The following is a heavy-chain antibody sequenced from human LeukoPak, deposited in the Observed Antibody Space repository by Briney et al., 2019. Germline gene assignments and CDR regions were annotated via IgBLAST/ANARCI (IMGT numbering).Heavy chain of an antibody. D-gene: IGHD5-12*01. J-gene: IGHJ4*02. V-gene: IGHV3-7*01. CDR3: ARARGYSGYQRYYFDY. CDR1: GFTFSSYA. Sequence: GGSLRLSRAASGFTFSSYAMSWVRQAPGKGLEWVANIKQDGSEKYYVDSVKGRFTISRDNAKNSLYLQMNSLRAEDTAVYYCARARGYSGYQRYYFDYWGQGTLVTVSS. CDR2: IKQDGSEK.